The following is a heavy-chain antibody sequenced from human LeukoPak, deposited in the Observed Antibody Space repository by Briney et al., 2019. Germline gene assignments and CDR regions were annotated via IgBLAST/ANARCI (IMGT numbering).Heavy chain of an antibody. Sequence: GESLKISCKGSGYSFTSYWIGWVRQMPGKGLEWMGIIYPGDSDTRYSPSFQGQVTISADKSISTAYLQWSSLKASDTAMYYCARQDKSFYGSGSYYFDYWGQGTLVTVSS. V-gene: IGHV5-51*01. CDR2: IYPGDSDT. D-gene: IGHD3-10*01. J-gene: IGHJ4*02. CDR1: GYSFTSYW. CDR3: ARQDKSFYGSGSYYFDY.